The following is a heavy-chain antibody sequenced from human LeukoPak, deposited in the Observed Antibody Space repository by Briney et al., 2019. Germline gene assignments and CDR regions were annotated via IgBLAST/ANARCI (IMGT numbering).Heavy chain of an antibody. V-gene: IGHV3-23*01. CDR2: ISGSGGST. J-gene: IGHJ4*02. Sequence: GGSLRLSCAASGFTFSSYAMSWVRQAPGKGLEWVSAISGSGGSTYYADSVKGRFTISRDNSKNTLYLQMNSLRAEDTAVYYCARGDMITFGGVMSFDYWGQGTLVTVSS. CDR1: GFTFSSYA. CDR3: ARGDMITFGGVMSFDY. D-gene: IGHD3-16*01.